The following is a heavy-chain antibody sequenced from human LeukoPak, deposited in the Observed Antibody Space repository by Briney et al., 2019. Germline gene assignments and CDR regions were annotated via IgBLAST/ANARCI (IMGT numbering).Heavy chain of an antibody. D-gene: IGHD2-21*02. J-gene: IGHJ4*02. CDR3: ARPSGNCGGDCYRLSY. V-gene: IGHV1-8*01. CDR1: GYNFTSYD. CDR2: MNPNSGNT. Sequence: ASVKVSCKASGYNFTSYDINWVRQATGQGLEWMGWMNPNSGNTSYAQKFQGRVTMTRNTSINTAYMELSSLSSEDTAVYYCARPSGNCGGDCYRLSYWGQGTLVTVSS.